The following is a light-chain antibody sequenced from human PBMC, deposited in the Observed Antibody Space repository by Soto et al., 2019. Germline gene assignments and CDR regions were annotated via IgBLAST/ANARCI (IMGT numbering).Light chain of an antibody. CDR3: QQYGTSPWT. CDR2: GAS. J-gene: IGKJ1*01. CDR1: QSVTTGY. Sequence: ERVLTQSPGTLSLSPGERATFSCRASQSVTTGYLAWYQHKPGQAPRLLIYGASSRATGIADRFSGSGSGTDFTLTSNRLEPEDFAVYYCQQYGTSPWTFGQGTKVEI. V-gene: IGKV3-20*01.